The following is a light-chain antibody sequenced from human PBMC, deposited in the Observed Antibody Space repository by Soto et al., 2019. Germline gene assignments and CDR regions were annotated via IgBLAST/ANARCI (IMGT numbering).Light chain of an antibody. CDR2: DAS. V-gene: IGKV3-11*01. Sequence: EIVLTQSPATLSLSPGERATLSCRASQSVSSYLAWYQQKPGQAPRLLIYDASNRATGTPARFSGSGSGTDFTLTISSLEPEDFAVYYCQQRKTFGQGTKVDIK. CDR1: QSVSSY. CDR3: QQRKT. J-gene: IGKJ1*01.